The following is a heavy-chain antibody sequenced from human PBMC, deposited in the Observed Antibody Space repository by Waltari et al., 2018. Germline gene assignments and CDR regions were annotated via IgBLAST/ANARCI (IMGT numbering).Heavy chain of an antibody. CDR1: GGTFSSYA. D-gene: IGHD6-6*01. V-gene: IGHV1-69*08. J-gene: IGHJ6*02. Sequence: QVQLVQSGAEVKKPGSSVKVSCKASGGTFSSYAISWVRQAPGQGLEWMGRIIPIFGTANYAQKFQGRVTITADKSTSTAYMELSSLRSEDTAVYYCAREQGSSSSYYYYYYGMDVWGQGTTVTVSS. CDR3: AREQGSSSSYYYYYYGMDV. CDR2: IIPIFGTA.